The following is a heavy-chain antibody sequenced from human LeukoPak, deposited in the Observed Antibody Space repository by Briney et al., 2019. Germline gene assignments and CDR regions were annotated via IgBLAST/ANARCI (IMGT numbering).Heavy chain of an antibody. D-gene: IGHD5-24*01. CDR2: INPNSGGT. Sequence: GASVKVSCKASGYTFTSYGITWVRQAPGQGLEWMGWINPNSGGTNYAQKFQGRVTMTRDTSISTAYMELSRLRSDDTAVYYCARDFGRWLQLTLGSDYWGQGTLVTVSS. V-gene: IGHV1-2*02. CDR3: ARDFGRWLQLTLGSDY. J-gene: IGHJ4*02. CDR1: GYTFTSYG.